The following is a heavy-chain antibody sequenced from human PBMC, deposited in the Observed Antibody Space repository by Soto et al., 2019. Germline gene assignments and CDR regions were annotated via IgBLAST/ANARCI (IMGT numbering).Heavy chain of an antibody. CDR3: ARGYCSGGNCYSGMDV. J-gene: IGHJ6*02. CDR1: GGTFSTHA. D-gene: IGHD2-15*01. V-gene: IGHV1-69*13. CDR2: IIPISGTT. Sequence: SVKVSCKASGGTFSTHAIIWVRQAPGHGLGWMGGIIPISGTTYYTQKFQGRVTITADEPTSTAFMELSSLKSDDTAVFYCARGYCSGGNCYSGMDVWGQGTMVTVSS.